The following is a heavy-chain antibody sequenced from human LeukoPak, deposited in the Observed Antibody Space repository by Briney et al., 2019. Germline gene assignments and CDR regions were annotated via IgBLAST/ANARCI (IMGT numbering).Heavy chain of an antibody. CDR1: GYTFTSYY. CDR2: INPSGGST. CDR3: VTVDYYDSSNYYYGGY. D-gene: IGHD3-22*01. J-gene: IGHJ4*02. Sequence: ASVKVSCKASGYTFTSYYMHWVRQAPGQGLEWMGIINPSGGSTSYAQKFQGRVTMTEDTSTDTAYMELSSLRSEDTAVYYCVTVDYYDSSNYYYGGYWGQGTLVTVSS. V-gene: IGHV1-46*01.